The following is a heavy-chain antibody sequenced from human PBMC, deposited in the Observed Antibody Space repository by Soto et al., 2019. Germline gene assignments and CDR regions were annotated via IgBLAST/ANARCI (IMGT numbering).Heavy chain of an antibody. CDR2: INAGYGNT. J-gene: IGHJ4*02. CDR1: GYTSSSYA. V-gene: IGHV1-3*01. CDR3: ARDTGDGTFDF. Sequence: AGLKGSCKAAGYTSSSYAMHCGRQDPGQRLEWMGWINAGYGNTKSSQKFQDRVTISRDTSASTAYMELTSLRSEDTAVYYCARDTGDGTFDFWGQGTLVTVSS. D-gene: IGHD7-27*01.